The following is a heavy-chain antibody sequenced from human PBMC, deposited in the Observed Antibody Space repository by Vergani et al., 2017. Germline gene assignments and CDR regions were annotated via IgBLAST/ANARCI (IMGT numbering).Heavy chain of an antibody. CDR2: IYYSGST. CDR3: ATTSGSYYGGPF. J-gene: IGHJ3*01. Sequence: QVQLQQWGAGLLKPSEPLSLTCAVYGGSFSGYYWGWIRPPPGKGLEWIGCIYYSGSTYYNPSLKSRVTISVETSKNQFPLKLSSVTAADTAVYSCATTSGSYYGGPFWGQGTMVAVSS. CDR1: GGSFSGYY. V-gene: IGHV4-34*01. D-gene: IGHD1-26*01.